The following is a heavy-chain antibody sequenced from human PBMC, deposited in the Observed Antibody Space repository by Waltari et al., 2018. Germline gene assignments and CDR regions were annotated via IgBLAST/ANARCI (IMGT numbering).Heavy chain of an antibody. CDR3: ASLDYYDSSGYPNYNAFDI. CDR2: IYYSGST. CDR1: GGSISRSSYS. Sequence: QLQLQESGPGLVKPSETLSLTCTVSGGSISRSSYSWGWIRQPPGKGLEWIGSIYYSGSTYYNPSLKSRVTISVDTSKNQFSLKLSSVTAADTAVYYCASLDYYDSSGYPNYNAFDIWGQGTMVTVSS. V-gene: IGHV4-39*01. J-gene: IGHJ3*02. D-gene: IGHD3-22*01.